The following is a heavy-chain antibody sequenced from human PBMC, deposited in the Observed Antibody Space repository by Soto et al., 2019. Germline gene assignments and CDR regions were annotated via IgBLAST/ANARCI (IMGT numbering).Heavy chain of an antibody. V-gene: IGHV1-69*02. J-gene: IGHJ4*02. Sequence: QVQLVQPGAEVKKPGSSVKVSCKASGGTFSSYSISWVRQAPGQGLEWMGRIIPILGITNYAKKFQGRVTIIANQPPITPNREPSSLRSEATALYYCVRGFGELMEYWGQGTLVTVSP. CDR2: IIPILGIT. D-gene: IGHD3-10*01. CDR3: VRGFGELMEY. CDR1: GGTFSSYS.